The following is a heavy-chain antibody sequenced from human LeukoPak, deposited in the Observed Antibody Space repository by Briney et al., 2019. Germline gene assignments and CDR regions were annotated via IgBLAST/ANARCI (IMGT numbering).Heavy chain of an antibody. V-gene: IGHV3-30*02. CDR2: IRYDGSNK. CDR1: GFTFSSYG. CDR3: AKAGPFGVMCYFDY. D-gene: IGHD3-3*01. Sequence: GGSLRLSCAASGFTFSSYGMHWVRQAPGKGLEWVAFIRYDGSNKYYADSVKGRFTISRDNSKNTLYLQMNSLRAEDTAVYYCAKAGPFGVMCYFDYWGQGTLVTVSP. J-gene: IGHJ4*02.